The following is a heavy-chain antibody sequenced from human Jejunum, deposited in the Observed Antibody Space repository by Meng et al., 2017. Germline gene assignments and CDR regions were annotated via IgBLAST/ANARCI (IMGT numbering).Heavy chain of an antibody. CDR3: ARGRGGY. D-gene: IGHD3-10*01. CDR1: QFTVSSDF. Sequence: GGSLRLSCAASQFTVSSDFMSWVRQAPGKGLECVSLISMEGYTYYADSVKGRFTISRDNSKNTLYLQMNSLRSDDTAVYYCARGRGGYWGQGTLVTVSS. CDR2: ISMEGYT. V-gene: IGHV3-66*02. J-gene: IGHJ4*02.